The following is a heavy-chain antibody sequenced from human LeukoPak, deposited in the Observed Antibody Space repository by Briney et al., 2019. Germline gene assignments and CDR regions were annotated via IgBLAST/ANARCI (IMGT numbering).Heavy chain of an antibody. Sequence: PSETLSLTCTVSGGSISSYYWSWIRQPPGKGLEWIGYIYYSGSTNYNPSLKSRVTISVDTSKNQFSLKLSSVTAADTAVYYCARDSYYDSSGYSHWGQGTLVTVSS. CDR1: GGSISSYY. CDR2: IYYSGST. V-gene: IGHV4-59*01. CDR3: ARDSYYDSSGYSH. J-gene: IGHJ1*01. D-gene: IGHD3-22*01.